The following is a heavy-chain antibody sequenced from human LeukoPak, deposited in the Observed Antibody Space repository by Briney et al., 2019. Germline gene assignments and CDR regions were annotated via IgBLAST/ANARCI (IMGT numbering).Heavy chain of an antibody. J-gene: IGHJ4*02. CDR1: GYTFTSYG. CDR2: ISAYNGNT. D-gene: IGHD2-15*01. V-gene: IGHV1-18*01. Sequence: AASVTVSCKASGYTFTSYGISWVRQAPGQGLEWMGWISAYNGNTNYAEKLQGRVTMTTDTSTSTAYMELRSLRSDDTAVYYCAILGCSGGSCYSGGWGQGTLVTVSS. CDR3: AILGCSGGSCYSGG.